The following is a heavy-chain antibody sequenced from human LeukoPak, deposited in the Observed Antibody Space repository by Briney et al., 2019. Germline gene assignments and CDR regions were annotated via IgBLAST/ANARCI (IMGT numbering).Heavy chain of an antibody. V-gene: IGHV4-4*07. CDR1: GGSIGWDY. Sequence: PSETLSLTCTVSGGSIGWDYWSWIRQSAGKGLEWIGRIYKSGSTNYNPSFRRRGTMSVDTSKNQFSLHVTSVTAADTAVYYCAREEYFQDSNGYSYYFHSWGQGSLVTVSS. J-gene: IGHJ4*02. D-gene: IGHD3-22*01. CDR3: AREEYFQDSNGYSYYFHS. CDR2: IYKSGST.